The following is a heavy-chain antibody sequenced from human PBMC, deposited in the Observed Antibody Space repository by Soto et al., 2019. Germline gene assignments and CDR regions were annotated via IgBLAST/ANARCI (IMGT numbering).Heavy chain of an antibody. CDR3: AKARSTVAGLFDS. D-gene: IGHD6-13*01. CDR2: IYSGGNT. V-gene: IGHV3-53*01. Sequence: EVQLVESGGGLIQPGGSLRLSCAASGFTVSSNYMTWVRQAPGKGLEWVSAIYSGGNTYYADSVKGRFTISRDNSKNTLYLQMNSRRADDTAVYYCAKARSTVAGLFDSWGQGTLVTVSS. J-gene: IGHJ4*02. CDR1: GFTVSSNY.